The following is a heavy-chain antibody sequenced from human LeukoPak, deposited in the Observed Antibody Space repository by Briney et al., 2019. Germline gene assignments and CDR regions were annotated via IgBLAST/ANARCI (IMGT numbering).Heavy chain of an antibody. D-gene: IGHD4-17*01. V-gene: IGHV4-59*12. CDR2: IDYSAST. CDR3: ARSMTTVTTIRFYYYYGMDV. Sequence: SETLSLTCTVSGVSISTYYWSWIRQPPGKGLEWIAYIDYSASTNYNPSLKSRVTISVDTSKNQFSLKLSSVTAADTAVYYCARSMTTVTTIRFYYYYGMDVWGQGTTVTVSS. CDR1: GVSISTYY. J-gene: IGHJ6*02.